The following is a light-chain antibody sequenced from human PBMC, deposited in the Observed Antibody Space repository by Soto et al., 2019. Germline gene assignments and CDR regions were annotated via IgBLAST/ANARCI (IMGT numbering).Light chain of an antibody. Sequence: EIMMTQSPATLSVSPGERATLSCRATQSVSSSLAWYQQKPGQAPRLLIYGASTGATGIPARFSGSGSGTEFTLTINSLQSEDFAVYYCQQVNVYPSTFGGGTKVEIK. CDR1: QSVSSS. CDR3: QQVNVYPST. V-gene: IGKV3-15*01. J-gene: IGKJ4*01. CDR2: GAS.